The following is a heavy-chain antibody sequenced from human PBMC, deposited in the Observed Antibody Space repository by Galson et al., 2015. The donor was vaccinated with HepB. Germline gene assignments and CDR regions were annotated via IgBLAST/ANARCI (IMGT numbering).Heavy chain of an antibody. J-gene: IGHJ4*02. CDR2: ISNSGSHT. D-gene: IGHD6-6*01. V-gene: IGHV3-21*03. CDR1: GFIFSTYS. CDR3: ARLTSSSSDPSDY. Sequence: SLRLSCAASGFIFSTYSMNWVRRAPGKGLEWVSSISNSGSHTYYADSVKGRFTISRDNAKTSLYLQMNSLRAEDTAVYYCARLTSSSSDPSDYWGQGTLVTVSS.